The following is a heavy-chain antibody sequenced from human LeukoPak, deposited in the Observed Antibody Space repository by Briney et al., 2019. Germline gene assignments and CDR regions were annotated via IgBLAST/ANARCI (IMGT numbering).Heavy chain of an antibody. J-gene: IGHJ4*02. Sequence: GGSLRLSCAASGLTFSSYAMSWVRQVPGKGLEWVSAISPSGDNTYYADPVKGRFTISRDNSKNTLYLQMNSLRAEDTAVYYCAKGGRDYGGRFEDWGPGTLVTVSS. CDR2: ISPSGDNT. V-gene: IGHV3-23*01. CDR3: AKGGRDYGGRFED. CDR1: GLTFSSYA. D-gene: IGHD4-23*01.